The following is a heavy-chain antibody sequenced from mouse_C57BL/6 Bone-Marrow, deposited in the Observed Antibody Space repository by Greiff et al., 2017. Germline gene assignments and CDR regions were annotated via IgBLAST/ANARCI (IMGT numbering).Heavy chain of an antibody. CDR3: ARYSLPGFAY. CDR1: GFTFTDYY. Sequence: EVKLVESGGGLVQPGGSLSLSCAASGFTFTDYYMSWVRQPPGKALAWLGFLRNKANGYTTEYSASVKGLFTISRDYSQSILYLQMNALRAEDSATYYCARYSLPGFAYWGQGTLVTVSA. CDR2: LRNKANGYTT. V-gene: IGHV7-3*01. J-gene: IGHJ3*01. D-gene: IGHD5-5*01.